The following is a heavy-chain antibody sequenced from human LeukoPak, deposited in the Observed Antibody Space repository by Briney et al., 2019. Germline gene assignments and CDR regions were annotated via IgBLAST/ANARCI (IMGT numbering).Heavy chain of an antibody. CDR3: ARDRFTLFYGLPDY. V-gene: IGHV1-2*06. CDR1: GYTFTGYY. CDR2: INPNSGGT. Sequence: ASVKVSCKASGYTFTGYYMHWVRQAPGQGLEWMGRINPNSGGTNYAQKFQGRVTMTRDTSNSTAYMELSRLRSDDTAVYYCARDRFTLFYGLPDYWGQGTLVTVSS. D-gene: IGHD2-21*02. J-gene: IGHJ4*02.